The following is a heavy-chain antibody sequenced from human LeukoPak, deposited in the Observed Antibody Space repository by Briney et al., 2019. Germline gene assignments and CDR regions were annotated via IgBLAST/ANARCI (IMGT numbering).Heavy chain of an antibody. J-gene: IGHJ6*02. D-gene: IGHD3-10*01. CDR1: GFTFSDYY. V-gene: IGHV3-11*01. CDR3: AKSRGGPTMVRGVTSATDVYGMDV. Sequence: GGSLRLSCAASGFTFSDYYMSWIRQAPGKGLEWVSYISSSGSTIYYADSVKGRFTISRDNAKNSLYLQMNSLRTEDTALYYCAKSRGGPTMVRGVTSATDVYGMDVWGQGTTVTVSS. CDR2: ISSSGSTI.